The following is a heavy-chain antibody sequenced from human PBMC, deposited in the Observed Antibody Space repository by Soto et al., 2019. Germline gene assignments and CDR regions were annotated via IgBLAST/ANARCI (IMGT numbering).Heavy chain of an antibody. CDR2: IIPILGIA. Sequence: GASVKVSCKASGYTFTGYYMHWVRQAPGQGLEWMGRIIPILGIANYAQKLQGRVTITADKSTSTAYMELSSLRSEDTAVYYCSRDHSPYYYDSSGYARVDYWGQGTLVTVSS. CDR3: SRDHSPYYYDSSGYARVDY. J-gene: IGHJ4*02. V-gene: IGHV1-69*04. D-gene: IGHD3-22*01. CDR1: GYTFTGYY.